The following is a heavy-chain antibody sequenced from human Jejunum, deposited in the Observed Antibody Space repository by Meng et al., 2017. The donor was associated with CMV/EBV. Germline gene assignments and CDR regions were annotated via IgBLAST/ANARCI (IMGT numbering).Heavy chain of an antibody. Sequence: EVQMLESGGGLVQPGGSLRLPCAASGFIFSKYAMTWVRQSPGAGLQWVAAISGGGIATYYRDSVKGRFTISRDNSENTLYLQMNSLTVDDTAVYYCAKGPALAVGNYWDEFWGQGTLVTVSS. CDR2: ISGGGIAT. V-gene: IGHV3-23*01. CDR1: GFIFSKYA. J-gene: IGHJ4*02. D-gene: IGHD3-22*01. CDR3: AKGPALAVGNYWDEF.